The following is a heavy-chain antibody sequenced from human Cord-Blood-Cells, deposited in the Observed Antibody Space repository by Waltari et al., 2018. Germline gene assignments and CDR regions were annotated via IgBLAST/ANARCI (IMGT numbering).Heavy chain of an antibody. CDR2: IWYDGSNK. V-gene: IGHV3-33*01. CDR3: ARAPNFGYFDL. J-gene: IGHJ2*01. CDR1: GFTFSSYG. Sequence: QVQLVESGGGVVQPGRSLRLSCAASGFTFSSYGMHWVRQAPGKGLEWVAVIWYDGSNKYYADSVKGRFTISRDNSKNTLYLQMNSLRAEDTAVYYCARAPNFGYFDLWGRGTLVTVSS.